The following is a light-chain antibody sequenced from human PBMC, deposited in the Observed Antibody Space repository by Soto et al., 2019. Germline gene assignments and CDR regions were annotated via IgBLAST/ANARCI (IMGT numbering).Light chain of an antibody. CDR1: SGHSSYA. Sequence: QLVLTQSPSASASLGASVKLTCTLSSGHSSYAIAWHQQQPEKGPRYLMKLNSDGSHSKGDGIPDHFSGSSSGAERYLTISSLQSEDEADYYCQTWGTGIHVVFGGGTKLTVL. CDR2: LNSDGSH. CDR3: QTWGTGIHVV. J-gene: IGLJ2*01. V-gene: IGLV4-69*01.